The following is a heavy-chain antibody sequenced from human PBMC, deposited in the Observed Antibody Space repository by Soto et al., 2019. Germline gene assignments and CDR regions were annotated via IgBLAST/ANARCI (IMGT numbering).Heavy chain of an antibody. CDR2: IYYSGST. D-gene: IGHD3-3*01. J-gene: IGHJ4*02. V-gene: IGHV4-39*01. Sequence: QLQLQESGPGLVKPSETLSLTCTVSGGSISSSSYYWGWIRQPPGKGLEWIGSIYYSGSTYYNPSLKSRVTISVDTSKNQFSLKLSSVTAADPAVYYCASRTDYDFWSGYPIYFDYWGQGTLVTVSS. CDR3: ASRTDYDFWSGYPIYFDY. CDR1: GGSISSSSYY.